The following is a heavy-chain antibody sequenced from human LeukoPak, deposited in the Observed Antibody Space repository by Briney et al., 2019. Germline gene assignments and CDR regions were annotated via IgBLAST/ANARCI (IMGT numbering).Heavy chain of an antibody. CDR1: GFTFSSYS. J-gene: IGHJ4*02. V-gene: IGHV3-21*01. CDR3: AREGTGYCSNTSCIGGYREV. Sequence: GGSLRLSCAASGFTFSSYSMNWVRQAPGKGLEWVSSISSSSSYIYYADSVKGRFTISRDNAKNSLYLQMNSLRAEDTAVYYCAREGTGYCSNTSCIGGYREVWGQGPLVSLSS. D-gene: IGHD2-2*01. CDR2: ISSSSSYI.